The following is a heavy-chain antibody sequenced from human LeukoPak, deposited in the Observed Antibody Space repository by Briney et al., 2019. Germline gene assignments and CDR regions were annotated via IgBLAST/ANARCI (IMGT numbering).Heavy chain of an antibody. J-gene: IGHJ4*02. CDR1: GGSISSYY. Sequence: SETLSLTCTVSGGSISSYYWSWIRQPPGKGLEWIGYIYYSGSTNYNPSLKSRVTMSVDTSKNQFSLKLSSVTAADTAVYYCARWYWFLDYWGQGTLVTVSS. CDR2: IYYSGST. D-gene: IGHD2-8*02. CDR3: ARWYWFLDY. V-gene: IGHV4-59*12.